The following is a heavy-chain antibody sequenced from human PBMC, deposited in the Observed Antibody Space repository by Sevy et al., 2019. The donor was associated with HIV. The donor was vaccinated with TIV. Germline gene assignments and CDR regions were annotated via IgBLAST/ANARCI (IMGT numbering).Heavy chain of an antibody. CDR2: ISSSGSTI. CDR1: GFTFSDYY. D-gene: IGHD3-3*01. Sequence: GGSLRLSCAASGFTFSDYYMSWIRQAPGKGLEWVSYISSSGSTIYYADSVKGRFTISRDNAKNSLYLQMNSLVAEDTAVYYCARALYPYDFWSGSSYWGQGTLVTVSS. J-gene: IGHJ4*02. V-gene: IGHV3-11*01. CDR3: ARALYPYDFWSGSSY.